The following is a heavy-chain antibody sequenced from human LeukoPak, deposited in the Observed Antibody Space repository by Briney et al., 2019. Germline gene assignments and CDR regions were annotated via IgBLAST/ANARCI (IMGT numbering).Heavy chain of an antibody. Sequence: GGSLRLSCAVSGFSFSSNCMSWVRQAPGKGLEWVAKIKEDGNEIYYVDSVKGRSTIFRDNTKNSLFLQMNSLRAEDTAVYYCATGGAVAGRFAYWGQGTLVTVSS. D-gene: IGHD6-19*01. CDR1: GFSFSSNC. CDR2: IKEDGNEI. CDR3: ATGGAVAGRFAY. J-gene: IGHJ4*02. V-gene: IGHV3-7*01.